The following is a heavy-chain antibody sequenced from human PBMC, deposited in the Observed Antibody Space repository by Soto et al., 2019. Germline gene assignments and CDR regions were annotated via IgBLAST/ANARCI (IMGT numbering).Heavy chain of an antibody. V-gene: IGHV3-23*01. CDR1: GFTFSNYA. J-gene: IGHJ4*02. CDR3: AKDYDSSGYYFSYFAY. Sequence: PGGSLRLSCAASGFTFSNYAMSWVRQAPGKGLERVSAISGSGGSTYYADSVKGRFTISRDNSKNTLYLQMNSLRAEDTAVYYCAKDYDSSGYYFSYFAYGGRGTLVPVSS. D-gene: IGHD3-22*01. CDR2: ISGSGGST.